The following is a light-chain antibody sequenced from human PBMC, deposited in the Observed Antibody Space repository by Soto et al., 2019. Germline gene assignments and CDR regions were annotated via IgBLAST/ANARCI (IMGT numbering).Light chain of an antibody. Sequence: EILLTQSPCSLSASVGHRATLSCRASQRLSASDIAWYQQKPGKAPKFLIYGVSSWPTGIPERFSGGGSGTDFILTISRLQPEDFAMYYCQQSDSTPRNFGQGTRLEIK. V-gene: IGKV3-20*01. J-gene: IGKJ5*01. CDR3: QQSDSTPRN. CDR1: QRLSASD. CDR2: GVS.